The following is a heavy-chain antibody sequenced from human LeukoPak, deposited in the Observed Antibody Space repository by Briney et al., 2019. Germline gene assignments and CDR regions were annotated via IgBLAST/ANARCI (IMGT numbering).Heavy chain of an antibody. CDR1: GFSVSSNY. CDR3: VGVETITMVRGASGDV. V-gene: IGHV3-66*02. J-gene: IGHJ6*04. Sequence: GGSLRLSCAASGFSVSSNYMTWVRQAPGKGLEWVSVIHSGGRAYYADSVKGRFTTSRDNSKNTLDLQMSSLSVEDTAVYYCVGVETITMVRGASGDVWGKGTTVTVSS. D-gene: IGHD3-10*01. CDR2: IHSGGRA.